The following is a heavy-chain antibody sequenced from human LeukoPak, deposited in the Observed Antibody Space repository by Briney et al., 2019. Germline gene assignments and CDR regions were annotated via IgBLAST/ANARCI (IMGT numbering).Heavy chain of an antibody. V-gene: IGHV3-48*02. CDR1: GFTFSCYS. CDR3: ARDHGYAFDY. D-gene: IGHD5-12*01. CDR2: INSISGEI. Sequence: GGPLRLSCVASGFTFSCYSMNWVRQAPGKGREWVSYINSISGEILYADSVKGRFTISRDDAKNSLYLQMNSLRDEDTAVYYCARDHGYAFDYWGQGTLVTVSS. J-gene: IGHJ4*02.